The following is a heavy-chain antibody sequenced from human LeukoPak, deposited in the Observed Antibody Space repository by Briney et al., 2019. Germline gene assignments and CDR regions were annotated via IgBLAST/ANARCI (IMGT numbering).Heavy chain of an antibody. V-gene: IGHV4-38-2*02. CDR1: GYSISRGYY. Sequence: SETLSLTCTVSGYSISRGYYWGWIRQPPGKGLEWIGYIYYRGSTYYNPSLKSRVTISVDTSKNQFSLKLSSVTAADTAVYYCARQDYGSGSFDYWGQGTLVTVSS. J-gene: IGHJ4*02. D-gene: IGHD3-10*01. CDR3: ARQDYGSGSFDY. CDR2: IYYRGST.